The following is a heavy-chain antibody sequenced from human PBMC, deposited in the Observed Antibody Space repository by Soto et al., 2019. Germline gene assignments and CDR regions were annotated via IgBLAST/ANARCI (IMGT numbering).Heavy chain of an antibody. Sequence: PSETLSLTCAVSGGSISSYYWSWIRQPPGKGLEWIGYVYYSGSTNYNPSLKSRVTISVDTSKNQFSLKLNSVTAADTAIYFCARLGYCSSTSCFSSGFFDYWGQGTLVTVSS. CDR2: VYYSGST. D-gene: IGHD2-2*01. CDR1: GGSISSYY. J-gene: IGHJ4*02. V-gene: IGHV4-59*08. CDR3: ARLGYCSSTSCFSSGFFDY.